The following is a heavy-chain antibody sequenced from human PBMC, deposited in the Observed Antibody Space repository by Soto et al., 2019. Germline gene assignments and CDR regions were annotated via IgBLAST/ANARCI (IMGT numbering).Heavy chain of an antibody. V-gene: IGHV3-30-3*01. CDR3: GRCTSTSCHLGSDY. D-gene: IGHD2-2*01. J-gene: IGHJ4*02. CDR1: AFTFSSYV. CDR2: ISHDGINK. Sequence: GGTLRLSCSASAFTFSSYVMNWVRQAPGKGLEWVALISHDGINKYYADSVRGRFTISRDSSTNTLYLQMNSLRAADTAVYYCGRCTSTSCHLGSDYWGQGNLVTGSS.